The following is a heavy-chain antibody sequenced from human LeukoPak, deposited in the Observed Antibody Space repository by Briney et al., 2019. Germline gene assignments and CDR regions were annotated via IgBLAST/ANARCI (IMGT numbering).Heavy chain of an antibody. J-gene: IGHJ4*02. CDR3: ASPRTSYRYTFDY. CDR2: ISTSGST. CDR1: VASISNYY. Sequence: SETLSLTCAVSVASISNYYWSWIRQAPGKGLEWIGYISTSGSTNYNPSLKSRVSISLDTSNNRFSLNLNFVTAADTAVYFCASPRTSYRYTFDYWGPGALVTVSS. D-gene: IGHD5-18*01. V-gene: IGHV4-4*09.